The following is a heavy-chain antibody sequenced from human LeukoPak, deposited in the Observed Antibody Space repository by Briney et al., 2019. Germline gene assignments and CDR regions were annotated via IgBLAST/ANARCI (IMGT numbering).Heavy chain of an antibody. Sequence: GESLKISFKGSGYRFTSYWISWGRPMPGKGLEWMGRIDPSDSYTNYSPSFQGHVTISADKSISTAYLQWSSLKASDTAMYYCARHEREGYYDSSGYFDYWGQGTLVAVSS. D-gene: IGHD3-22*01. CDR2: IDPSDSYT. V-gene: IGHV5-10-1*01. J-gene: IGHJ4*02. CDR3: ARHEREGYYDSSGYFDY. CDR1: GYRFTSYW.